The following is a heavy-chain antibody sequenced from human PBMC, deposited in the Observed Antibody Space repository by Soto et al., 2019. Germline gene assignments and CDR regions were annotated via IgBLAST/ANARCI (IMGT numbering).Heavy chain of an antibody. J-gene: IGHJ4*01. CDR1: GFTFSSFA. D-gene: IGHD5-18*01. Sequence: GWAQRLFCEASGFTFSSFALSWVRQAPGNGLEWVSAISGGGDCTYYADSVKVRFTISSDNSKKTLHLHMTSPRVEDTAVYYCVELGYSSQDYWGYGAQVT. CDR2: ISGGGDCT. CDR3: VELGYSSQDY. V-gene: IGHV3-23*01.